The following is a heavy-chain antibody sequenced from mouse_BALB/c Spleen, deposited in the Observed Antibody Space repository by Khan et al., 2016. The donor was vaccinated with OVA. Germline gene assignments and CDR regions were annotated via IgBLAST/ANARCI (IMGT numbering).Heavy chain of an antibody. D-gene: IGHD2-14*01. CDR1: GFSLSRYS. CDR2: IWGGGST. Sequence: QMQLEESGPGLVAPSQSLSITCTVSGFSLSRYSIHWVRQPPGKGLEWLGMIWGGGSTDYNSALKSRLSISKDNSKSQVFLKMNSLQTDDTAMYYCARAYYRYDGYYAMDDWGQGTSVTVSS. CDR3: ARAYYRYDGYYAMDD. V-gene: IGHV2-6-4*01. J-gene: IGHJ4*01.